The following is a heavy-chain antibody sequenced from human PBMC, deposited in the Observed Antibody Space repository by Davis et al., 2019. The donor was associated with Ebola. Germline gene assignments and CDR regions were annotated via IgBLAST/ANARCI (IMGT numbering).Heavy chain of an antibody. V-gene: IGHV1-46*01. CDR2: INPSGGST. J-gene: IGHJ4*02. CDR1: GYTFTSYY. D-gene: IGHD3-9*01. CDR3: ARDLPMTGASY. Sequence: ASVKVSCKASGYTFTSYYMHWVRQAPGQGLEWMGIINPSGGSTSYAQKLQGRVTMTTDTSTSTAYMELRSLRSDDTAVYYCARDLPMTGASYWGQGTLVTVSS.